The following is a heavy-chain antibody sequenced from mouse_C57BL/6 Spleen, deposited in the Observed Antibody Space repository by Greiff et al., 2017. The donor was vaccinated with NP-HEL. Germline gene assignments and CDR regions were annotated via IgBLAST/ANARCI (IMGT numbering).Heavy chain of an antibody. D-gene: IGHD1-1*01. Sequence: QVQLQQSGPGLVAPSQSLSITCTVSGFSLTSYAISWVRQPPGKGLEWLGVIWTGGGTNYNSALKSRLSISKDNSKSQVFLKMNSLQTDDTARYYCARAPGSSYSYAMDYWGQGTSVTVSS. CDR3: ARAPGSSYSYAMDY. CDR2: IWTGGGT. J-gene: IGHJ4*01. V-gene: IGHV2-9-1*01. CDR1: GFSLTSYA.